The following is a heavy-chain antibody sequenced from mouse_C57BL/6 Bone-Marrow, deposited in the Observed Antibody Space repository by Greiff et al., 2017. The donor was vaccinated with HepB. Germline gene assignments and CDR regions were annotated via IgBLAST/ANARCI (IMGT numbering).Heavy chain of an antibody. V-gene: IGHV1-64*01. J-gene: IGHJ4*01. D-gene: IGHD1-1*01. CDR3: ARADYGSSPYYYAMDY. Sequence: QVQLQQPGAELVKPGASVKLSCKASGYTFTSYWMHWVKQRPGQGLEWIGMIHPNSGSTNYNEKFKSKATLTVDKSSSTAYMQLSSLTSEDSAVYYCARADYGSSPYYYAMDYWGQGTSVTVSS. CDR2: IHPNSGST. CDR1: GYTFTSYW.